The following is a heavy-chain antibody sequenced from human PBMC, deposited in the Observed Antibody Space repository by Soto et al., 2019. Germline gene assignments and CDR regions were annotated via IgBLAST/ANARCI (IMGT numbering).Heavy chain of an antibody. D-gene: IGHD3-22*01. CDR3: ARVGTYYDSFDY. CDR1: GYTFTRYA. Sequence: QVQLVQSGAEVKKPGASVKVSCKAFGYTFTRYAMHWVRQAPGQRLEWMGWINAGNGNTKYSQKFQDRVTITRDTSASTAYMELSSLRSEDTAVYYCARVGTYYDSFDYWGQGTLVTVSS. CDR2: INAGNGNT. V-gene: IGHV1-3*01. J-gene: IGHJ4*02.